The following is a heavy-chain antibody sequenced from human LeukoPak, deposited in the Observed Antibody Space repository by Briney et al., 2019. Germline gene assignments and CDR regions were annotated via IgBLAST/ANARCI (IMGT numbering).Heavy chain of an antibody. Sequence: ASVKVSCKASGYTFTSYGISWVRQAPGQGLEWMGWISAYNGNTNYAQKLQGRVTMTTDTSTSRAYMELRSLRSDDTAVYYCAREDRLCYGDYGYFDLWGRGTLVTVSS. CDR3: AREDRLCYGDYGYFDL. J-gene: IGHJ2*01. CDR1: GYTFTSYG. V-gene: IGHV1-18*01. CDR2: ISAYNGNT. D-gene: IGHD4-17*01.